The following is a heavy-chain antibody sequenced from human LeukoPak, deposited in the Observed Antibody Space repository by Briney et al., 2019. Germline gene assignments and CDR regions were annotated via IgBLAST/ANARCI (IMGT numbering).Heavy chain of an antibody. CDR1: GYTFTSYG. V-gene: IGHV1-18*01. CDR3: ARITYQWYTYYYDSSGSTGYMDV. J-gene: IGHJ6*03. Sequence: ASVKVSCKASGYTFTSYGISWVRQAPGQGLEWMGWISAYNGNTNYAQKLQGRVTMTTDTSTSTAYMELRSLRSDDTAVYYCARITYQWYTYYYDSSGSTGYMDVWGKGTTVTVSS. D-gene: IGHD3-22*01. CDR2: ISAYNGNT.